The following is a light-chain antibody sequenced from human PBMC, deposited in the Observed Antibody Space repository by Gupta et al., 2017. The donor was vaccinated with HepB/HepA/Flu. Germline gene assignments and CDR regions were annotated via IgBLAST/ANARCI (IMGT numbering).Light chain of an antibody. CDR2: DAS. CDR3: QQYDNPPIT. V-gene: IGKV1-33*01. CDR1: QDISNL. Sequence: IQLTPSPSSLSASVGDRVTITCQASQDISNLLNWYQQKPGKAPKLLIYDASNLETGVPSRFSGSGSGTDFTFTISSLQPEDIATYYCQQYDNPPITFGQGTRLEIK. J-gene: IGKJ5*01.